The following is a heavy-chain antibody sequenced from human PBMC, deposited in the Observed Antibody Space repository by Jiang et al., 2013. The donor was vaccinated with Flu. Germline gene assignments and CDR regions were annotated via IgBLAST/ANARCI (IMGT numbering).Heavy chain of an antibody. D-gene: IGHD3-3*01. Sequence: QLLESGGGLVKSGGSLRLSCAASGFTLSDDYMSWIRQAPGKGLEWVSFISSGGSYRSHSDSVKGRFTISRDNAKNSLYLQMNSLRPDDTAVYYCARDSGVTIFGVTWGQGTLVTVSS. V-gene: IGHV3-11*05. CDR3: ARDSGVTIFGVT. J-gene: IGHJ5*02. CDR1: GFTLSDDY. CDR2: ISSGGSYR.